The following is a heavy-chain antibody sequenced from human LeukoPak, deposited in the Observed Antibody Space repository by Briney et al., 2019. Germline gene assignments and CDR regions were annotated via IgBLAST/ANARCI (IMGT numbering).Heavy chain of an antibody. J-gene: IGHJ6*03. CDR1: GGSISSSRYY. Sequence: SETLSLTCTVSGGSISSSRYYWGWIRQPPGKGLEWIGSIHYSGSTYYNPSLKSRVTISVDTSKNQFSLKLSSVTAADTAVYYCARQQLVSRYYYYYYMDVWGKGTTVTVSS. CDR3: ARQQLVSRYYYYYYMDV. V-gene: IGHV4-39*01. D-gene: IGHD6-13*01. CDR2: IHYSGST.